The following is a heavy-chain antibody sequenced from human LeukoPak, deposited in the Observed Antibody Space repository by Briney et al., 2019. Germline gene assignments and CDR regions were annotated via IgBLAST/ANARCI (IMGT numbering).Heavy chain of an antibody. Sequence: PGGSLRLSCAASGFTFSNYWMSWVRQAPGKGLEWLANINQDGRVKYYVDSVKGRFTISRDNGRNSLYLQANSLRAEDTAVFYCARIGYSSSSIDYWGQGTLVTVSS. J-gene: IGHJ4*02. CDR1: GFTFSNYW. CDR3: ARIGYSSSSIDY. CDR2: INQDGRVK. D-gene: IGHD6-6*01. V-gene: IGHV3-7*01.